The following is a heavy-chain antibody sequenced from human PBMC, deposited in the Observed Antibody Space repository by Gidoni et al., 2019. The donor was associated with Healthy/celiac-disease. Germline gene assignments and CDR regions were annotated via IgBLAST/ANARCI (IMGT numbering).Heavy chain of an antibody. CDR2: ISGSGGST. CDR1: GFTFSSYA. J-gene: IGHJ6*02. Sequence: EVQLVESGGGLVQPGGSLRLSCAASGFTFSSYAMSWVRQAPGKGLEWVSAISGSGGSTYYADSVKGRFTISRDNSKNTLYLQMNSLRAEDTAVYYCAKEYRITMVRGVIYYYYGMDVWGQGTTVTVSS. CDR3: AKEYRITMVRGVIYYYYGMDV. V-gene: IGHV3-23*04. D-gene: IGHD3-10*01.